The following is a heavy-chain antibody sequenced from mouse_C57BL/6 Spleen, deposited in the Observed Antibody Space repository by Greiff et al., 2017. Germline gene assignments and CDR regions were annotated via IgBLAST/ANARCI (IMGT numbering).Heavy chain of an antibody. J-gene: IGHJ1*03. V-gene: IGHV1-55*01. CDR3: ARRNYGSSLRYFDV. CDR1: GYTFTSYW. D-gene: IGHD1-1*01. Sequence: QVQLQQPGAELVKPGASVKMSCKASGYTFTSYWITWVKQRPGQGLEWIGDIYPGSGSTNYNEKFKSKATLTVDTSSSTAYMQLSSLTSEDSAVYYCARRNYGSSLRYFDVWGTGTTVTVSS. CDR2: IYPGSGST.